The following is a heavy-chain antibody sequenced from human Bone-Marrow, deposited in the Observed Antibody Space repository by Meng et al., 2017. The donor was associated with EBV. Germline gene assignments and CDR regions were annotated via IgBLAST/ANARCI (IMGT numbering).Heavy chain of an antibody. CDR2: TNEDGAVT. CDR1: GFTLSSYW. CDR3: SRDLVGSADS. J-gene: IGHJ4*02. D-gene: IGHD2-8*02. V-gene: IGHV3-74*01. Sequence: QRVECGGGLVQPGESLRLSCEASGFTLSSYWMHWVRQAPGKGLVWVSRTNEDGAVTTYADSVKGRFTISRDNAKNTLYLQMNSLRVEDTAVYYCSRDLVGSADSWGQGTLVTVSS.